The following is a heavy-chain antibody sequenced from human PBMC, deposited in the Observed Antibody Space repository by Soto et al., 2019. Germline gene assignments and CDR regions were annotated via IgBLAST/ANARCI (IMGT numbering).Heavy chain of an antibody. J-gene: IGHJ4*02. CDR2: ISYDGSNK. CDR1: GFTFSSYV. V-gene: IGHV3-30*18. D-gene: IGHD3-10*01. CDR3: AKESYVTLSHYFDY. Sequence: PGGSLRLSCEASGFTFSSYVMHWVRQAPGKGLEWVAVISYDGSNKYYADSVKGRFTISRDNSKNTLYLQMNSLRAEDTAVYYCAKESYVTLSHYFDYWGQGTLVTVSS.